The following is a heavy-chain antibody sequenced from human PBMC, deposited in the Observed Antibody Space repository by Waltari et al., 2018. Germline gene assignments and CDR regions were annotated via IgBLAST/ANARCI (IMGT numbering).Heavy chain of an antibody. CDR3: SRHDPLDF. CDR2: IRTNANNYAT. Sequence: EVQLVESGGGLVQPGGSLKLSCAASGFIFSDSAIHWVRQASGKGWEGVGRIRTNANNYATSYGASVKGRFTISRDDSRNTAYLQMNSLKIDDTAVYFCSRHDPLDFWGQGTLVTVSS. CDR1: GFIFSDSA. J-gene: IGHJ4*02. V-gene: IGHV3-73*01.